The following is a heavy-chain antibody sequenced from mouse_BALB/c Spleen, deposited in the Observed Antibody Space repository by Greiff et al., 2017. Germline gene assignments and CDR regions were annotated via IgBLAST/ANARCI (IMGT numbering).Heavy chain of an antibody. D-gene: IGHD1-1*01. J-gene: IGHJ1*01. CDR1: GYSFTGYN. CDR2: IDPYYGGT. V-gene: IGHV1-39*01. Sequence: VQLQQSGPELEKPGASVKISCKASGYSFTGYNMNWVKQSNGKSLEWIGNIDPYYGGTSYNQKFKGKATLTVDKSSSTAYMQLKSLTSEDSAVYYCARRGYYYGSSPPYWYFDVWGAGTTVTVSS. CDR3: ARRGYYYGSSPPYWYFDV.